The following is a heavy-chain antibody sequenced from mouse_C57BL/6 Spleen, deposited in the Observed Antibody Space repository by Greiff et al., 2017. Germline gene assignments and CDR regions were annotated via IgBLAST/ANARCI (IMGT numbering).Heavy chain of an antibody. CDR3: TTSVVATSRFAY. CDR2: IDPENGDT. D-gene: IGHD1-1*01. Sequence: DVQLQESGAELVRPGASVKLSCTASGFNIKDDYMHWVKQRPEQGLEWIGWIDPENGDTEYASKFQGKATITADTSSNTAYLQLSSLTSEDTAVYYCTTSVVATSRFAYWGQGTLVTVSA. J-gene: IGHJ3*01. CDR1: GFNIKDDY. V-gene: IGHV14-4*01.